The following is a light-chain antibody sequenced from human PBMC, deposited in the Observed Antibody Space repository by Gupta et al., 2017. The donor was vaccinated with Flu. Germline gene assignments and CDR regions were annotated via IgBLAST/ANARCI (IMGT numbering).Light chain of an antibody. CDR3: QQRSNWPPMYT. CDR2: DAS. J-gene: IGKJ2*01. CDR1: QSVSSY. Sequence: EIVLTQSPATRSLSPGERATLSCRPSQSVSSYLAWYQQKPGQAPRLLIYDASNRATGIPARFSGSGSGTDFTLTISSLEPEDFAVYYCQQRSNWPPMYTFGQGTKLEIK. V-gene: IGKV3-11*01.